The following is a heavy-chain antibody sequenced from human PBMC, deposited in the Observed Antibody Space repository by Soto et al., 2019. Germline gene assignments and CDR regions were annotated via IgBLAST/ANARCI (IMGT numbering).Heavy chain of an antibody. D-gene: IGHD3-9*01. CDR1: GYTFTSYD. Sequence: ASVKVSCKASGYTFTSYDINWGRQATGQGLEWMGWMNPNSGNTGYAQKFQGRVTMTRNTSISTAYMELSSLRSEDTAVYYCARLPLYYDILTGYYVPNYYYYYMDVWGKGTTVTVSS. CDR3: ARLPLYYDILTGYYVPNYYYYYMDV. CDR2: MNPNSGNT. J-gene: IGHJ6*03. V-gene: IGHV1-8*01.